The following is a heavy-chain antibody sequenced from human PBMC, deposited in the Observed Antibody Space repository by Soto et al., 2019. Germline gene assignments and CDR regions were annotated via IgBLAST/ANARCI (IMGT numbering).Heavy chain of an antibody. CDR3: ARDVALLRLCMTTSCYLAA. CDR2: ISGYNGDI. Sequence: QAQMGQSGAEVKKPGDSVKVSCRTSGYTFTTYGVSWVRQAPGQGLEWMGWISGYNGDITYAERLRGRLTMTTETSTSTAEMALRSLRPEDTAVYYGARDVALLRLCMTTSCYLAAWGQGTLVTVSS. V-gene: IGHV1-18*01. CDR1: GYTFTTYG. D-gene: IGHD2-21*01. J-gene: IGHJ5*02.